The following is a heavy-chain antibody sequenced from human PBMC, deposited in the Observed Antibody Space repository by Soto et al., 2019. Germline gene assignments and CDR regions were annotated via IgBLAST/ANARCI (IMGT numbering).Heavy chain of an antibody. CDR3: ARRSGSYYRYYYYYGMHV. Sequence: GESLKISCKGSGYTFTKYWISLVLQMLGRGLEWMGRIDPSDSYTKYSASFQGQVTISADKSINTAYLQWSSLKASDTAMYYCARRSGSYYRYYYYYGMHVWGQGTTVTVSS. D-gene: IGHD1-26*01. V-gene: IGHV5-10-1*04. CDR1: GYTFTKYW. CDR2: IDPSDSYT. J-gene: IGHJ6*02.